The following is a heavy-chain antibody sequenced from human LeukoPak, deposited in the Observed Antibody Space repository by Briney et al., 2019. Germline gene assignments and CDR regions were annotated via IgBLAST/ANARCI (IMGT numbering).Heavy chain of an antibody. V-gene: IGHV4-4*07. J-gene: IGHJ6*03. Sequence: SETLSLTCTVSGGSISSYYWSWIRQPAGKGLEWIGRIYTSGSTNYNPSLKSRVTMSVDTSKNQFSLRLRSVTAADTAVYYCARGYNWGSPTRNFYYLDVWGKGTTVTVSS. CDR1: GGSISSYY. CDR3: ARGYNWGSPTRNFYYLDV. CDR2: IYTSGST. D-gene: IGHD7-27*01.